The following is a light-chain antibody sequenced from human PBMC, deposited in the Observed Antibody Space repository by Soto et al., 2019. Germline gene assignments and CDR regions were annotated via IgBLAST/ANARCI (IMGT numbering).Light chain of an antibody. J-gene: IGKJ5*01. V-gene: IGKV1-9*01. Sequence: DIQLAQYSSSLSASVGDRVTLTCLASQEISDCLAWYQHPPGKAPNLLIYGGYTLQSGVPSRFSATVSGTEFSLTITSLQPEDFATYYCQQLFDSPITFGQGTRLEIK. CDR1: QEISDC. CDR3: QQLFDSPIT. CDR2: GGY.